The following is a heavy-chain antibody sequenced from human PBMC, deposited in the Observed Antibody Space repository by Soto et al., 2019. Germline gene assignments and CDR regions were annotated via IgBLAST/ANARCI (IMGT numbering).Heavy chain of an antibody. Sequence: SETLSVTCAVSGGSISSSNWWSWVRQPPGKGLEWIGEIYHSGSTNYNPSLKSRVTISVDKSKNQFSLKLSSVTAADTAVYYCARDTMVRGATYYYYGMDVWGQGTTVT. J-gene: IGHJ6*02. CDR3: ARDTMVRGATYYYYGMDV. D-gene: IGHD3-10*01. CDR2: IYHSGST. V-gene: IGHV4-4*02. CDR1: GGSISSSNW.